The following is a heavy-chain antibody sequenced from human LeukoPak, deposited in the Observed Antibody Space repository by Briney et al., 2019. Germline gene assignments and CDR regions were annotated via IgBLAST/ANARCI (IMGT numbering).Heavy chain of an antibody. Sequence: SQTLSLTCAVSGGSISSGGYSWSWIRQPPGKGLEWIGYIYHSGSTYYNPSLKSRVTISVDRSKNQFSLKLSSVTAAGTAVYYCARFRMGSFDYWGQGTLVTVSS. CDR3: ARFRMGSFDY. CDR1: GGSISSGGYS. D-gene: IGHD2-8*01. CDR2: IYHSGST. V-gene: IGHV4-30-2*01. J-gene: IGHJ4*02.